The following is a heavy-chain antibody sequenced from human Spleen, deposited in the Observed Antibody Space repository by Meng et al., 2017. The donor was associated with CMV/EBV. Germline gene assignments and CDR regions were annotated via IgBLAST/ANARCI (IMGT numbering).Heavy chain of an antibody. Sequence: GESVRLSCAAAGFTFSSFAMHWVRQAPGKGLEWVALVSNTGTNKLYADSVKGRFTISRDNSRNTLYLQMSSLRPEDMAHYYWAREEKTWGSSFDFWGQGTRVTVSS. CDR3: AREEKTWGSSFDF. J-gene: IGHJ4*02. CDR2: VSNTGTNK. D-gene: IGHD3-16*01. CDR1: GFTFSSFA. V-gene: IGHV3-30-3*01.